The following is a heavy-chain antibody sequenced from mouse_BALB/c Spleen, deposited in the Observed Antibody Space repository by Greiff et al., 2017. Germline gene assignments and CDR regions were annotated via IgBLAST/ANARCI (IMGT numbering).Heavy chain of an antibody. Sequence: LQQPGSELVRPGASVKLSCKASGYTFTSYWMHWVKQRPGQGLEWIGNIYPGSGSTNYDEKFKSKATLTVDTSSSTAYMQLSSLTSEDSAVYYCTNYDGSWFAYWGQGTLVTVSA. J-gene: IGHJ3*01. V-gene: IGHV1S22*01. CDR1: GYTFTSYW. CDR2: IYPGSGST. D-gene: IGHD2-3*01. CDR3: TNYDGSWFAY.